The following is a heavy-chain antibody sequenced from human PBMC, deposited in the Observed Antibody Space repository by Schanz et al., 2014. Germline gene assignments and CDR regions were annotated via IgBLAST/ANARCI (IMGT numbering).Heavy chain of an antibody. Sequence: QVQLQESGPALVKPSETLSLTCTVSGGSISSEYWSWIRQPAGKGLEWIGRIYNSGKTNYNPSLASRVSMSVETSKKQLSLKLRSVSAADTAVYYCARVVLGGDAFDIWGQGTMVTVSS. CDR1: GGSISSEY. D-gene: IGHD3-10*01. CDR2: IYNSGKT. CDR3: ARVVLGGDAFDI. J-gene: IGHJ3*02. V-gene: IGHV4-4*07.